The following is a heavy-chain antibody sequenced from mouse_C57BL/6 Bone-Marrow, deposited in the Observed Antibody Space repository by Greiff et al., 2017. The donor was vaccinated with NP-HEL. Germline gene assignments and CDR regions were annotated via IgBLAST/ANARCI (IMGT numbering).Heavy chain of an antibody. V-gene: IGHV1-64*01. J-gene: IGHJ4*01. CDR3: ARCTAQAKGYYAMDY. CDR2: IPPNSGST. D-gene: IGHD3-2*02. Sequence: QVQLQQPGAELVKPGASVKLSCKASGYTFTSYWMHWVKQRPGQGLEWIGMIPPNSGSTNYNEKFKSKATLTVDKSSSTDYQQLSSLTSEDSAVYYCARCTAQAKGYYAMDYWGKGTSVTVSS. CDR1: GYTFTSYW.